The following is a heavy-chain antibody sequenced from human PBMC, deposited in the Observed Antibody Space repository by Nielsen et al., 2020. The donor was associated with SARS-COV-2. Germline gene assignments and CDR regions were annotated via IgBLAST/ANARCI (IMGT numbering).Heavy chain of an antibody. V-gene: IGHV4-30-2*01. CDR1: GGSISSGGYS. J-gene: IGHJ3*02. CDR2: IYHSGST. CDR3: ARVDGPYAFDI. Sequence: SETLSLTCAVSGGSISSGGYSWSWIRQPPGKGLEWIGYIYHSGSTYYNPSLKSRVTISVDRSKNQFSLKLSSVTAADTAVYYCARVDGPYAFDIWGQGTMVTVSS. D-gene: IGHD5-24*01.